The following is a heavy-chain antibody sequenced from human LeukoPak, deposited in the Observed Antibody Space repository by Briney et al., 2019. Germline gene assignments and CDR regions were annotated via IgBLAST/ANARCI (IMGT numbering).Heavy chain of an antibody. V-gene: IGHV1-18*01. D-gene: IGHD2-2*02. CDR2: ISAYNGNT. CDR1: GYTFIGYP. J-gene: IGHJ6*03. Sequence: ASVKVSCKTFGYTFIGYPINWLRQAPGQGLEWMGWISAYNGNTNYAQKLQGRVTMTTDTSTSTAYMELRSLRSDDTAVYYCARTMLGYCSSTSCYTRYMDVWGKGTTVTVSS. CDR3: ARTMLGYCSSTSCYTRYMDV.